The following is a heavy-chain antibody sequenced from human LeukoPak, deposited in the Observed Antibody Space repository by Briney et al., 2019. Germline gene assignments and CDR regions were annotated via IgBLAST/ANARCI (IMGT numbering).Heavy chain of an antibody. V-gene: IGHV1-46*03. D-gene: IGHD3-3*02. CDR2: INPSGGST. J-gene: IGHJ3*02. CDR3: ARALTVRDAFDI. Sequence: GASVKVSCKASGGTFSSYAISWVRQAPGHGLEWMGIINPSGGSTSYAQKFQGRVTMTRDTSTSTVYMELSSLRSEDTAVYYCARALTVRDAFDIWGQGTMVTVSS. CDR1: GGTFSSYA.